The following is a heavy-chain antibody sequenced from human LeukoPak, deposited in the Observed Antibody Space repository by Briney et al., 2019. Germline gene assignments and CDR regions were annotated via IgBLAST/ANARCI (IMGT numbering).Heavy chain of an antibody. J-gene: IGHJ4*02. Sequence: GASVKISCNASGYTFTSYYSHWVRQAPGQGLEWMGIVKTGGGWTRYAPQLPGSVTMTRDTSTSTVYMELSSLRSDDTAVYNCATESPESYNFAYWGAGTLVTVSS. CDR2: VKTGGGWT. CDR3: ATESPESYNFAY. D-gene: IGHD1-1*01. CDR1: GYTFTSYY. V-gene: IGHV1-46*01.